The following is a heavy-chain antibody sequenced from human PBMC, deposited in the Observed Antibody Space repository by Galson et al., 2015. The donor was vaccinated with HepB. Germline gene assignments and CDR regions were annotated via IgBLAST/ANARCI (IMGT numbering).Heavy chain of an antibody. CDR1: GVTFSNAW. Sequence: SLRLSCAVSGVTFSNAWMSWVRQAPGKGREWVGSIKSKTDGGTTDYAAPVKGRFTISRDDSKNTLYLQMNSLKTDDTAVYYCTTGISDILTLASYYYYGMDVWGQGTTVTVSS. CDR2: IKSKTDGGTT. CDR3: TTGISDILTLASYYYYGMDV. D-gene: IGHD3-9*01. V-gene: IGHV3-15*01. J-gene: IGHJ6*02.